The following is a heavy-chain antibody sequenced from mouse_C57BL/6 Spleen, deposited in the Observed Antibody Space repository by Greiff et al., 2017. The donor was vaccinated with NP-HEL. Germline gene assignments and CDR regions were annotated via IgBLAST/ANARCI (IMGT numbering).Heavy chain of an antibody. V-gene: IGHV1-78*01. Sequence: VQRVESDAELVKPGASVKISCKVSGYTFTDHTIHWMKQRPEQGLEWIGYIYPRDGSTKYNEKFKGKATLTADKSSSTAYMQLNSLTSEDSAVYFCAIAYYSNYAYAMDYWGQGTSVTVSS. CDR1: GYTFTDHT. J-gene: IGHJ4*01. CDR3: AIAYYSNYAYAMDY. D-gene: IGHD2-5*01. CDR2: IYPRDGST.